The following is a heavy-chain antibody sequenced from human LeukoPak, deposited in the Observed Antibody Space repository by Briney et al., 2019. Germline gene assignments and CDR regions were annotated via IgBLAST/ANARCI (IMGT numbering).Heavy chain of an antibody. CDR2: ISGSGGST. Sequence: PGGSLRLSCAASGFTFSSYAMSWVRQAPGKGLEWVSAISGSGGSTYYADSVKGRFTISRDNSKNTLYLQIDSLRAEDTAVYYCAKTQWPHYYYYYGMDVWGQGTTVTVSS. D-gene: IGHD6-19*01. J-gene: IGHJ6*02. CDR1: GFTFSSYA. V-gene: IGHV3-23*01. CDR3: AKTQWPHYYYYYGMDV.